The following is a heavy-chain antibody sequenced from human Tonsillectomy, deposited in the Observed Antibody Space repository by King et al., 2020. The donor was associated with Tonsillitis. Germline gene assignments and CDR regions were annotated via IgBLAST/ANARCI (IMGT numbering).Heavy chain of an antibody. CDR3: ARSPTVTTGITDPNWYFDL. J-gene: IGHJ2*01. V-gene: IGHV4-59*01. Sequence: QVQLQESGPGLVKPSETLSLTCTVSGGSISSYYWSWIRQPPGKGLEWIGYIYYSGSTNYNPSLKSRVTISVDTSKNQFSLKLSSVTAADTAVYYCARSPTVTTGITDPNWYFDLWGRGTLVTVSS. CDR1: GGSISSYY. CDR2: IYYSGST. D-gene: IGHD4-17*01.